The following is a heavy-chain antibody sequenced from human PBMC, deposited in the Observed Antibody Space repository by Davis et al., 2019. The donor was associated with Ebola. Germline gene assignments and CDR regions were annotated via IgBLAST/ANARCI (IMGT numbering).Heavy chain of an antibody. V-gene: IGHV3-11*04. J-gene: IGHJ4*02. D-gene: IGHD3-10*01. CDR3: ARGIWFGELLGDSTFDY. Sequence: GGSLRLSCAASGFTFSDYYMSWIRQAPGKGLEWVSSISASGRYIYYADSVQGRFTISRDNAKNSLFLQMNNLRAEDTAVYYCARGIWFGELLGDSTFDYWGQGTLVTVSS. CDR1: GFTFSDYY. CDR2: ISASGRYI.